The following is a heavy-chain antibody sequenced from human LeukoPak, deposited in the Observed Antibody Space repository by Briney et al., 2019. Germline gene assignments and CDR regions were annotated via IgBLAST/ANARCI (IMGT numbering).Heavy chain of an antibody. D-gene: IGHD3-9*01. CDR3: ARENYDILTGSPNFDY. V-gene: IGHV3-21*01. CDR1: GFTFSTYW. J-gene: IGHJ4*02. CDR2: ISSSSSYI. Sequence: GGSLRLSCAASGFTFSTYWMSWVRQAPGKGLEWVSSISSSSSYIYYADSVKGRFTISRDNAKNSLYLQMNSLRAEDTAVYYCARENYDILTGSPNFDYWGQGTLVTVSS.